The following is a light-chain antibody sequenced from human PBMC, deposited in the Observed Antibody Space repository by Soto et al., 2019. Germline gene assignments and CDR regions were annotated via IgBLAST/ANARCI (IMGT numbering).Light chain of an antibody. CDR1: SSNIGSNY. CDR2: TND. Sequence: QSVLTQPPSASGTPGQRVTISCSGSSSNIGSNYVYWYQQLPGTAPKLLIYTNDQRHSGVPDRFSGSKSGTSASLAISGLRSEDEADYYCAAWDDSLRGWVFGGGTQLTGL. V-gene: IGLV1-47*02. J-gene: IGLJ3*02. CDR3: AAWDDSLRGWV.